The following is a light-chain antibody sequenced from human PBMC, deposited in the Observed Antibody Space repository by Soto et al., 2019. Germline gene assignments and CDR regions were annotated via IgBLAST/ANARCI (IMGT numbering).Light chain of an antibody. CDR1: QSVGSN. Sequence: EIVMTQSPATLSVSPGERATLSCRASQSVGSNLAWYQQRPGQAPRLLIYGASTRATGVPARFSGSGSGTECTLTISSLQSEDFVIYFCQQYNNWPPDRTVGQGTKVEIK. CDR3: QQYNNWPPDRT. CDR2: GAS. J-gene: IGKJ1*01. V-gene: IGKV3-15*01.